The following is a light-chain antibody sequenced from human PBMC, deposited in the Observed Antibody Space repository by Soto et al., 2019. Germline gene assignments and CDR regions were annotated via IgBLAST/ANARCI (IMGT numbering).Light chain of an antibody. CDR3: QQSYSSHQT. CDR1: QSIRRY. V-gene: IGKV1-39*01. CDR2: AAS. Sequence: DIQXTQFPGSLSAALGDSVTINCRASQSIRRYLHWYKKKTGKAXKXXXYAASSLQSGVQSRFSGSGSGTDFTLNISMLQPEDFATYHSQQSYSSHQTFGQGTHVDI. J-gene: IGKJ1*01.